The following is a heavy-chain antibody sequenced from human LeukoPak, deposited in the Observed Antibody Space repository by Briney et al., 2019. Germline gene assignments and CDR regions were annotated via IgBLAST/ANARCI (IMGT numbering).Heavy chain of an antibody. V-gene: IGHV3-9*01. J-gene: IGHJ6*02. D-gene: IGHD4-17*01. CDR1: GFTFDDYA. Sequence: GGSLRLSCAASGFTFDDYAMHWVRQAPGKGLEWVSGISWNSGSIGYADSVKGRFTISRDNAKNSLYLQMNSLRAEDTALYYCAKDMTTVTYGMDVWGQGTTVTVSS. CDR2: ISWNSGSI. CDR3: AKDMTTVTYGMDV.